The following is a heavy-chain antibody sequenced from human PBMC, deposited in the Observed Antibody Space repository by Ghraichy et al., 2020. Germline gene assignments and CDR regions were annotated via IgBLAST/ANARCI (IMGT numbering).Heavy chain of an antibody. Sequence: SETLSLTCTVSGGSISSYYWSWIRQPPGKGLEWIGYIYYSGSTNYNPSLKSRVTISVDTSKNQFSLKLSSVTAADTAVYYCARVYGDYASYYYMDVWGKGTTVTVSS. D-gene: IGHD4-17*01. J-gene: IGHJ6*03. CDR1: GGSISSYY. V-gene: IGHV4-59*01. CDR2: IYYSGST. CDR3: ARVYGDYASYYYMDV.